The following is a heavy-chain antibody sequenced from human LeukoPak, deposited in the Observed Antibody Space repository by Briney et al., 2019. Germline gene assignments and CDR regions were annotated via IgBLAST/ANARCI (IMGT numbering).Heavy chain of an antibody. V-gene: IGHV1-69*13. CDR2: IIPIFGTA. CDR1: GGTFSSYA. CDR3: ARGGSVVVAAPWIRHFDY. D-gene: IGHD2-15*01. Sequence: ASVKVSCKASGGTFSSYAISWVRQAPGQGLEWMGGIIPIFGTANYAQKFQGRVTITADESTSTAYMELSSLRSEDTAVYYCARGGSVVVAAPWIRHFDYWGQGTLVTVSS. J-gene: IGHJ4*02.